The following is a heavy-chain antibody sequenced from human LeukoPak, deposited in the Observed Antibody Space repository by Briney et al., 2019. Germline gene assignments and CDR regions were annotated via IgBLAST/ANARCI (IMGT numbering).Heavy chain of an antibody. CDR3: AELGITMIGGV. D-gene: IGHD3-10*02. V-gene: IGHV3-48*03. J-gene: IGHJ6*04. CDR1: GFTFSSYW. Sequence: VGSLRLSCAASGFTFSSYWMTWVRQAPGKGLEWLAYISGSGSDMYYADSVKGRFTISRDNAKNSLYLQMNSLRAEDTAVYYCAELGITMIGGVWGKGTTVTISS. CDR2: ISGSGSDM.